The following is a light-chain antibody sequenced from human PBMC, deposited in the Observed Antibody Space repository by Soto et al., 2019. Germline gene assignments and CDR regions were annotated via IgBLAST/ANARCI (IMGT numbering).Light chain of an antibody. CDR2: DVT. V-gene: IGLV2-14*01. CDR1: SSDVGGYNY. CDR3: SSYTSQSTVV. Sequence: QSALTQPASVSGSPGQSIAISCTGTSSDVGGYNYVSWYQQPPGKAPKLIIYDVTDRPSGVSNRFSGSKSGNTASLTTSGLQADDEAGYYCSSYTSQSTVVFGGGTKLTVL. J-gene: IGLJ3*02.